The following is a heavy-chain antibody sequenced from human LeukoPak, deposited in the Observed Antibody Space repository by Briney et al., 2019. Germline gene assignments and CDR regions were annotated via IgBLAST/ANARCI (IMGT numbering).Heavy chain of an antibody. CDR1: GFTFTSYS. V-gene: IGHV3-23*01. J-gene: IGHJ4*02. Sequence: GGSLRLSCAASGFTFTSYSMNWVRQAPGKGLEWVSTISGGGGSTYYADSVKGRFTISRDNSKNTLYLQMNSLRAEDTAVYYCAKAYYDFWSGYYGSYGGHFDYWGQGTLVTVSS. CDR3: AKAYYDFWSGYYGSYGGHFDY. D-gene: IGHD3-3*01. CDR2: ISGGGGST.